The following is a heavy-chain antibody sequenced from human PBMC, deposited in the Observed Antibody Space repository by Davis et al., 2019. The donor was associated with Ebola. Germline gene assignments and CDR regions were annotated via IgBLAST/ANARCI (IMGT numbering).Heavy chain of an antibody. CDR2: IIPIFGAA. Sequence: SVKVSCKASGGTFSRYAISWVRQAPGQGLEWMGGIIPIFGAANYAQKFQGRVTLTADESTSTAYMELSSLRSDDTAVYYCARGSTFWNAIESYYYYYYMDVWGKGTTVTVSS. CDR3: ARGSTFWNAIESYYYYYYMDV. CDR1: GGTFSRYA. V-gene: IGHV1-69*13. J-gene: IGHJ6*03. D-gene: IGHD3-3*01.